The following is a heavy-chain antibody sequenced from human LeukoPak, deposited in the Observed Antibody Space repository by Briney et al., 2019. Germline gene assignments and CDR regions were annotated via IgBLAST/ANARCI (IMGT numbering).Heavy chain of an antibody. Sequence: GRSLRHSCAASGFSLYDYAMHWVRQAPRKGLEWVSGISWNNGSIGYAYSVKCRFTISRDNAKNSLYLQMNSLRAEDTALYYWAKDIRANSVAGTSGFDLWGQGTLVTVSS. J-gene: IGHJ5*02. CDR2: ISWNNGSI. D-gene: IGHD6-19*01. CDR1: GFSLYDYA. CDR3: AKDIRANSVAGTSGFDL. V-gene: IGHV3-9*01.